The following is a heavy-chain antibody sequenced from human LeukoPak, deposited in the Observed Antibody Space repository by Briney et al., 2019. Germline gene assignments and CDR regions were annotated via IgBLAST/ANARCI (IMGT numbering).Heavy chain of an antibody. CDR3: VRDRDWGFDY. D-gene: IGHD3/OR15-3a*01. V-gene: IGHV3-30*02. J-gene: IGHJ4*02. CDR1: GFTFSSHG. CDR2: IRSDGSSN. Sequence: GESLRLSCAASGFTFSSHGMHWVRQAPGKGLEWVTFIRSDGSSNYYGDSAKGRFTLSRDNFKNTLSLQMNSLRAEDTAVYYCVRDRDWGFDYWGQGTLVTVSS.